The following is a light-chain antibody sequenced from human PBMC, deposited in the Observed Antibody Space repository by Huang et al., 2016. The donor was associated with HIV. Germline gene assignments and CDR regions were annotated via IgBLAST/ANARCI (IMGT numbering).Light chain of an antibody. CDR3: QQTYFIPFT. CDR1: QNIGTS. Sequence: DVQMTQSPSSLSASVRDRVTITCRSSQNIGTSLNWYQQKPRKTPKLLIYSINKLDSGVPSTFSGSGSGTDYTLTITGLQPEDFATSFCQQTYFIPFTFGPETRVDI. J-gene: IGKJ3*01. CDR2: SIN. V-gene: IGKV1-39*01.